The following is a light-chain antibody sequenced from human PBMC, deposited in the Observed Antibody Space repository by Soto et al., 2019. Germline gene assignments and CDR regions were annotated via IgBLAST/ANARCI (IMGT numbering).Light chain of an antibody. CDR3: QQYNNLPPVT. CDR1: QSVSSN. Sequence: IVMPQSPATLSVSPGERATLSCRASQSVSSNLAWYQQKPGQAPRLLIYGASTRATGIPARFSGSGSGTEFTLTISSLQSEDFAVYYCQQYNNLPPVTFGQ. J-gene: IGKJ1*01. CDR2: GAS. V-gene: IGKV3-15*01.